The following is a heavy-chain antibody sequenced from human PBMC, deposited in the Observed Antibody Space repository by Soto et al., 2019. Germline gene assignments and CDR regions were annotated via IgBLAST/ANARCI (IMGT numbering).Heavy chain of an antibody. J-gene: IGHJ5*01. V-gene: IGHV5-51*01. CDR1: PYNFNNYW. Sequence: PGESLKISCKASPYNFNNYWIAWVRQMPGKGLEWMGVIYPDDSDTRYSPSFQGQVTISADKSIRTVYLQWSSLKASDTAIYYCARVNIIMALATTGNLPSPNWFDPWGQGTLVTVSS. D-gene: IGHD3-3*02. CDR2: IYPDDSDT. CDR3: ARVNIIMALATTGNLPSPNWFDP.